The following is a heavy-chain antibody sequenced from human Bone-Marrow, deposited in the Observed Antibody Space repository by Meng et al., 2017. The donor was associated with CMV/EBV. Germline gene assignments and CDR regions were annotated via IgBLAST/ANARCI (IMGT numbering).Heavy chain of an antibody. Sequence: GESLKISCAASGFTFSGYVMHWVRQAPGKGLDWVAFIRFHGNDQYYADSVKGRFSISRDNSKNTLYLQMNSLRAEDTAVYYCARDRRVRGVHDAFDIWGQGTMVTVSS. CDR3: ARDRRVRGVHDAFDI. CDR2: IRFHGNDQ. CDR1: GFTFSGYV. J-gene: IGHJ3*02. V-gene: IGHV3-30*02. D-gene: IGHD3-10*01.